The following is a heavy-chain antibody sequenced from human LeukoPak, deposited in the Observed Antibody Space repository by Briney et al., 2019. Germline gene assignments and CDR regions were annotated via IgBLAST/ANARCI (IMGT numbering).Heavy chain of an antibody. D-gene: IGHD3-10*01. CDR1: GGSLSSYY. J-gene: IGHJ5*02. CDR3: ARGWMVRGVIITWTWFDP. Sequence: SETLSLTCTVSGGSLSSYYWSWIRQLAGKGLEWIGRIYTSGSTNYNPSLKSRVTMSVDTSKNQFSLKLSSVTAADTAVYYCARGWMVRGVIITWTWFDPWGQGTLVTVSS. V-gene: IGHV4-4*07. CDR2: IYTSGST.